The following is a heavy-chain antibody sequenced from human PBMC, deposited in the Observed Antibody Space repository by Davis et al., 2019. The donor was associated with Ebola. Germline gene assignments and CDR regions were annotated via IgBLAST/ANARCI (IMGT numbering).Heavy chain of an antibody. V-gene: IGHV1-46*01. CDR3: ARAGYCSSTSCPRRDNWFDP. Sequence: ASVKVSCKASGYTFTSYYMHWVRQAPGQGLEWMGIINPSGGSTSYAQKFQGRVTMTRDTSTSTVYMELSSLRSEDTAVYYCARAGYCSSTSCPRRDNWFDPWGQGTLVTVSS. J-gene: IGHJ5*02. CDR2: INPSGGST. CDR1: GYTFTSYY. D-gene: IGHD2-2*01.